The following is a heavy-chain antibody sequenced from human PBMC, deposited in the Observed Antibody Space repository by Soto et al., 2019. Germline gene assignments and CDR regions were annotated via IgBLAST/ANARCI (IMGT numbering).Heavy chain of an antibody. D-gene: IGHD2-21*01. CDR2: IYSGGNP. CDR1: GFSVGGNY. V-gene: IGHV3-53*01. Sequence: GGSLRLSCAASGFSVGGNYRSWVRQAPGKGLELVSLIYSGGNPFYADSMKGRFTLSRDNSNNMLYLQMDSLRAEDTAVYYCARGPNSDCWGQGTLVTVSS. CDR3: ARGPNSDC. J-gene: IGHJ4*02.